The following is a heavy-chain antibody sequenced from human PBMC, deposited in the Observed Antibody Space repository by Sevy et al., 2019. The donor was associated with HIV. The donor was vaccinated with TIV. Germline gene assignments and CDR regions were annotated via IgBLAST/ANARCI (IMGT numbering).Heavy chain of an antibody. CDR2: IVVGSRNT. CDR3: AAQDSSEGYGMDV. D-gene: IGHD6-25*01. J-gene: IGHJ6*02. CDR1: GFTFTSSA. V-gene: IGHV1-58*01. Sequence: VKVSCKASGFTFTSSAVQWVRQARRQRLEGIGWIVVGSRNTNYEQKFQERVTISRDMSTSTAYIELSSLTSEDTAVYYRAAQDSSEGYGMDVWGQGTKVVVSS.